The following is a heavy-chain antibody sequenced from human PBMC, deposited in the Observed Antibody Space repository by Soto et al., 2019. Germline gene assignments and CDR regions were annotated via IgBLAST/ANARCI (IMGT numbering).Heavy chain of an antibody. D-gene: IGHD5-12*01. CDR3: ARGNTGYGNFDY. J-gene: IGHJ4*02. V-gene: IGHV3-74*01. Sequence: DVQLVESGGGIVQPGGSLRLSCAASGFTVTSYWMHWVRQAPGKGLVWVSRTSPAGSSTYYADFVRGRCTISKDPAKNTLYLQINSLGAEDTAVYYCARGNTGYGNFDYWGQGTLVTVSS. CDR1: GFTVTSYW. CDR2: TSPAGSST.